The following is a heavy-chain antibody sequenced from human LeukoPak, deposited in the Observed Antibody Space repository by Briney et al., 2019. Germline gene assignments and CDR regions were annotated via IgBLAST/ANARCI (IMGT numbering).Heavy chain of an antibody. CDR1: GGSISSSTYY. Sequence: LETLSLTCTVSGGSISSSTYYWGWLRQPPGKGPEWIVSISYSGSTFYHPSLKSRVAISGDTSKNQFSLKLSSVTAADTAVYYCARLCSSTSCYIDFDYWGQGTLVTVSS. D-gene: IGHD2-2*02. CDR3: ARLCSSTSCYIDFDY. J-gene: IGHJ4*02. CDR2: ISYSGST. V-gene: IGHV4-39*01.